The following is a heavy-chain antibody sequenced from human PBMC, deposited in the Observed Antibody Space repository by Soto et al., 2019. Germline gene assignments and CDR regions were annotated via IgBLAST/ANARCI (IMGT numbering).Heavy chain of an antibody. J-gene: IGHJ3*02. CDR1: GGSISSGDYY. V-gene: IGHV4-30-4*01. CDR3: ARDHPPRIAAAGSYLGAFDI. CDR2: IYYSGST. D-gene: IGHD6-13*01. Sequence: SETLSLTCTVSGGSISSGDYYWSWIRQPPGKGLEWIGYIYYSGSTYYNPSLKSRVTISVDTSKNQFSLKLSSVTAADTAVYYCARDHPPRIAAAGSYLGAFDIWGQGTMVTVSS.